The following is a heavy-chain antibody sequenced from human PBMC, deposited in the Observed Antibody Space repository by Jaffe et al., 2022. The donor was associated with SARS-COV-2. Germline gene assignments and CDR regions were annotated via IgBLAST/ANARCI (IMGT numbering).Heavy chain of an antibody. V-gene: IGHV5-51*01. Sequence: EVRLVQSGAEVKKPGESLKISCKGSGYIFPSHCIGWVRQMSGKGLEWMGVICPSDSDTRYNPSFQGQVTISADKSISTAYLQWTSLKASDTAVYYCARSGPDLPGSGSFYNWFDSWGQGTLVTVAS. CDR2: ICPSDSDT. D-gene: IGHD3-10*01. J-gene: IGHJ5*01. CDR3: ARSGPDLPGSGSFYNWFDS. CDR1: GYIFPSHC.